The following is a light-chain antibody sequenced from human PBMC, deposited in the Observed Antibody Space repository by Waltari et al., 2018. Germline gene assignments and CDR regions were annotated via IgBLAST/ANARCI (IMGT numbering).Light chain of an antibody. V-gene: IGLV5-45*02. Sequence: QAVLTQPSSLSASPGASASLTRTFRSGINVGTYRLSWYQQKPGSPPQYLMRYKSDSDKQQGSGVPSRFSGSKDASANAGILLISGLQSEDEADYYCMIWHSSAWVFGGGTKLTVL. CDR1: SGINVGTYR. CDR3: MIWHSSAWV. J-gene: IGLJ3*02. CDR2: YKSDSDK.